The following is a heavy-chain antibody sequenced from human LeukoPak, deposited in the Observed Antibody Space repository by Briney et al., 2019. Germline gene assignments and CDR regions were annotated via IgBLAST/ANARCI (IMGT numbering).Heavy chain of an antibody. CDR1: VGSISSSNW. D-gene: IGHD4-11*01. V-gene: IGHV4-4*02. CDR2: IYRSWST. J-gene: IGHJ4*01. Sequence: PSGTLSLTCAVSVGSISSSNWWGWLRPHPGQGLVWIRKIYRSWSTNYNPSLRRRVTISVNNYKYQFFLKLSSVTAADTAIYFCARRKRGSIRPFDYSG. CDR3: ARRKRGSIRPFDY.